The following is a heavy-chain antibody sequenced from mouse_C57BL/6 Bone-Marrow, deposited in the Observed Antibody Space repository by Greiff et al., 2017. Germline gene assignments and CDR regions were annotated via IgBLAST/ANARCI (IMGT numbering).Heavy chain of an antibody. D-gene: IGHD2-3*01. CDR1: GFTFSSYG. Sequence: EVQGVESGGDLVKPGGSLKLSCAASGFTFSSYGMSWVRQTPDKRLEWVATISSGGSYTYYPDSVKGRFTISRDNAKNTLYLQMSSLKAEDTAMYYCARGEWLLRYYLDYWGQGTTLTVSS. CDR3: ARGEWLLRYYLDY. CDR2: ISSGGSYT. V-gene: IGHV5-6*01. J-gene: IGHJ2*01.